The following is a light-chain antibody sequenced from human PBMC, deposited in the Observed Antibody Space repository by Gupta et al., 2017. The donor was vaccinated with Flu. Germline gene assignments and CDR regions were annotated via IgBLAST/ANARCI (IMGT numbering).Light chain of an antibody. Sequence: QSALTQPRSVSESPGQSVTISCPGTSSDVGGYNYVSWYQQHPGKAPKLMIYDVSKRPSGVPDRFSGSKSGNTASLTISGLQAEDEADYYCCSYAGSYWVFGGGTKLTVL. V-gene: IGLV2-11*01. CDR2: DVS. CDR3: CSYAGSYWV. J-gene: IGLJ3*02. CDR1: SSDVGGYNY.